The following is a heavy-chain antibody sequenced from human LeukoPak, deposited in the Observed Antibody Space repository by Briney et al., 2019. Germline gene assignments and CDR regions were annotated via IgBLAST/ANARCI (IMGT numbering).Heavy chain of an antibody. D-gene: IGHD4-17*01. J-gene: IGHJ4*02. CDR3: ARDSHRHHGDLDY. CDR1: GGSISSYY. Sequence: SETLSLTCTVSGGSISSYYWSWIRQPPGKGLEWIGYIYYSGSTYYNPSLKSRVTISVDTSKNQFSLKLSSVTAADTAVYYCARDSHRHHGDLDYWGQGTLVTVSS. CDR2: IYYSGST. V-gene: IGHV4-59*12.